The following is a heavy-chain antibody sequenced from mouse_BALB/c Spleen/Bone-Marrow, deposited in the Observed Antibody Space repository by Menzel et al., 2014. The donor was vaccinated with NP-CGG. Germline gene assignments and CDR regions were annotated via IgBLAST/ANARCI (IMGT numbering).Heavy chain of an antibody. CDR1: GYTFTEYT. V-gene: IGHV1-18*01. J-gene: IGHJ2*01. CDR2: INPNNGGT. Sequence: VQLKQSGPELVKPGASVKISCETSGYTFTEYTMHWVKQSHGKGLEWIGGINPNNGGTSYNQKFKGKATLTVDKSSSTACMELRSLTSEDSAVYYCARKPYGCQYYFDYWGQGTTLTVSS. D-gene: IGHD1-2*01. CDR3: ARKPYGCQYYFDY.